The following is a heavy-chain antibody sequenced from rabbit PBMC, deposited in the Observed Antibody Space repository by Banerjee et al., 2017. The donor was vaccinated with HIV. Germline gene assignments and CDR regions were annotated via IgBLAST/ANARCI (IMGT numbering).Heavy chain of an antibody. CDR3: ARDTMTINAFDP. CDR2: IYPDYGST. J-gene: IGHJ2*01. D-gene: IGHD2-1*01. CDR1: GIDFSSYG. Sequence: QSLEESGGDLVKPGASLKLSCKASGIDFSSYGISWVRQAPGKGLEWIAYIYPDYGSTDYASWVNGRFTISLDNAQNTVFLQMTSLTAADTATYFCARDTMTINAFDPWGPGTLV. V-gene: IGHV1S7*01.